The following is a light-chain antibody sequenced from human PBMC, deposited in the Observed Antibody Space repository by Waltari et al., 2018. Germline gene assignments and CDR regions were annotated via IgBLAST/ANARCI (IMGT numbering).Light chain of an antibody. J-gene: IGKJ3*01. V-gene: IGKV3-20*01. CDR2: GAS. CDR3: QQYGSSPLT. Sequence: EIVLTQSPGTLSLSPGDRATLSCRASQSVSSSYLAWYQQKPGQAPRLLIYGASSSATGIPDRFSGTESGTDFTLTISRLEPEDFAVYYCQQYGSSPLTFGPGTKVDIK. CDR1: QSVSSSY.